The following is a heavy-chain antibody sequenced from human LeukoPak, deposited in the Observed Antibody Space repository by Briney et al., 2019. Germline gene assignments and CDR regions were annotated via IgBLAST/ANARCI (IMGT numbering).Heavy chain of an antibody. V-gene: IGHV3-48*03. Sequence: GGSLRLSCAASGYTFSSYEMNWVRQAPGKGLEWVSYISSSGSTIYYADSVKGRFTISRDNAKNSLYLQMNSLRAEDTAVYYCARCPIGFSSGWEGGLDYWGQGTLVTVSS. CDR2: ISSSGSTI. D-gene: IGHD6-19*01. CDR3: ARCPIGFSSGWEGGLDY. CDR1: GYTFSSYE. J-gene: IGHJ4*02.